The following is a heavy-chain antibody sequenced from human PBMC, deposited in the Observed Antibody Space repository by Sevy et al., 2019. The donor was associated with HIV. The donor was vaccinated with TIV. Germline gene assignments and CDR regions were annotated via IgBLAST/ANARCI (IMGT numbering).Heavy chain of an antibody. CDR1: GFIFRNFA. Sequence: GGSLRLSCAASGFIFRNFAVHWVRQGPGKGLEWVAIMSYVGGSENYADSVKGRFTISRDNAKNTLYLQMNSLRTEDSAVYYCARLQSCGGDCYYFDYWGQGTLVTVSS. V-gene: IGHV3-30-3*01. J-gene: IGHJ4*02. CDR3: ARLQSCGGDCYYFDY. CDR2: MSYVGGSE. D-gene: IGHD2-21*02.